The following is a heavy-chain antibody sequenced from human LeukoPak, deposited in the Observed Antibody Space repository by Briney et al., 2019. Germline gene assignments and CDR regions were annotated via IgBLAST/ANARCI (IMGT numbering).Heavy chain of an antibody. CDR2: IFNSGNI. J-gene: IGHJ4*02. D-gene: IGHD6-6*01. CDR3: AKYSTSPYVTTRIGY. V-gene: IGHV4-4*07. CDR1: GGSISSHY. Sequence: PSETLSLTCSVSGGSISSHYWSWIRLPAGKGLEWIGRIFNSGNINYNPSLESRVTMSVDTSKNQVSLRLSSVTAADTAVYYCAKYSTSPYVTTRIGYWGQGTLVTVSS.